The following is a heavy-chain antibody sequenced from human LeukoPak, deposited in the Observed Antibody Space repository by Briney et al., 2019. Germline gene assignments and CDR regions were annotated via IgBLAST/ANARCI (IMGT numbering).Heavy chain of an antibody. D-gene: IGHD1-26*01. J-gene: IGHJ6*03. CDR1: GFTFSSYG. Sequence: GGSLRLSCAASGFTFSSYGMHWVRQAPGKGLEWVAFIRYDGSNKYYADSVKGRFTISRDNSKNTLYLQMNSLRAEDTAVYYCAKGSGWEMSYYYYYMDVWGKGTTVTISS. CDR3: AKGSGWEMSYYYYYMDV. CDR2: IRYDGSNK. V-gene: IGHV3-30*02.